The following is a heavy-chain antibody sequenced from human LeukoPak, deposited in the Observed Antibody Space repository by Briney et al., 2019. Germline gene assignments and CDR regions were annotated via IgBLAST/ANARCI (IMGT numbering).Heavy chain of an antibody. CDR1: GFPFSTHS. V-gene: IGHV3-23*01. J-gene: IGHJ4*02. Sequence: GGSLRLSCAASGFPFSTHSLNWVRQAPGKGLEWVSLISGSGNSTYYADSVKGRFTISRDNSNNMLYLQMNSLRAEDTAIYYCAKVLVLVSANRYYFDYWGQGTLVTVSS. CDR3: AKVLVLVSANRYYFDY. CDR2: ISGSGNST. D-gene: IGHD2-15*01.